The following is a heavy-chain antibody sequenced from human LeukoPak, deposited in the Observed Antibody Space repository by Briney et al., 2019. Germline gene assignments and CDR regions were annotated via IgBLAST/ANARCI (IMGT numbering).Heavy chain of an antibody. J-gene: IGHJ6*03. CDR3: ARGSIPSRGHSSSPNMDV. CDR2: ICTSGST. V-gene: IGHV4-4*09. D-gene: IGHD6-13*01. Sequence: PSGTLCLTCAVSGFSFGGKYWSWIRQAPGKGLEWVGYICTSGSTNFNPSLRSRVAMSIDTSKNQFSLKVYSVTAADTAVYYCARGSIPSRGHSSSPNMDVWGKGTTVTVSS. CDR1: GFSFGGKY.